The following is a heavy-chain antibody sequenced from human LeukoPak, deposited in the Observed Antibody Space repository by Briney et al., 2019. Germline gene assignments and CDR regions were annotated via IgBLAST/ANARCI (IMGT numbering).Heavy chain of an antibody. Sequence: SGTLSLTCAVSSGSIFSSNWWSWVRQPPGKGLEWIGQIFHSGSTSYSPSLKSRVTISVDKSKNQFSLKLNSVTAADTAVYYCARDYCTSTTCPNWFDPWGQGTLVTVSS. CDR3: ARDYCTSTTCPNWFDP. D-gene: IGHD2-2*01. J-gene: IGHJ5*02. V-gene: IGHV4-4*02. CDR2: IFHSGST. CDR1: SGSIFSSNW.